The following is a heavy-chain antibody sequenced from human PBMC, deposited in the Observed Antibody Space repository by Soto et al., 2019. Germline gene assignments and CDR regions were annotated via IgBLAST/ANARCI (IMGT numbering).Heavy chain of an antibody. Sequence: KTSETLSLTGIVSGGSISXKYWNWVRQPPGKGLEWIGLIFANGHTDYNPSLKSRVTMSVDASKNQFSLRLTSMTAADTAVYYCVASLAASGLNWLDPWGRGTLVTVSS. J-gene: IGHJ5*02. CDR1: GGSISXKY. CDR3: VASLAASGLNWLDP. V-gene: IGHV4-4*07. CDR2: IFANGHT. D-gene: IGHD6-13*01.